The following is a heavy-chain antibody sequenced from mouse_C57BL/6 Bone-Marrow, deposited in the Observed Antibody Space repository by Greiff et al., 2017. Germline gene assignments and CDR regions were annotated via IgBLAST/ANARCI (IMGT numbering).Heavy chain of an antibody. Sequence: QVQLQQSGADLVRPGASVKMSCKASGYTFTSYTMHWVKQSPGQSLEWIGDISPSSGYTNYNQKFKDKATMTVDKSSNTAYMQLSSLTSEDSAVYYCAGCHHLSGNGFWGQGHPPTVS. CDR3: AGCHHLSGNGF. CDR2: ISPSSGYT. CDR1: GYTFTSYT. V-gene: IGHV1-4*01. J-gene: IGHJ2*01.